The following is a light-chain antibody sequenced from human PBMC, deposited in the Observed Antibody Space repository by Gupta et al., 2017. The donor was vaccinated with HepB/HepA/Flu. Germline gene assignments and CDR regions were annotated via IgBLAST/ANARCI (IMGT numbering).Light chain of an antibody. J-gene: IGKJ1*01. CDR3: QQRNSPPFT. CDR1: QSTSTY. CDR2: SAS. V-gene: IGKV1-39*01. Sequence: DIQMTQSPSTLSASVGDRVTITCRASQSTSTYLHWYQQKRGRAPKLLIYSASRLQTGVPSRFSGSGSGTEFTLTISRRQPGDFATYYCQQRNSPPFTFGQGTKVEIK.